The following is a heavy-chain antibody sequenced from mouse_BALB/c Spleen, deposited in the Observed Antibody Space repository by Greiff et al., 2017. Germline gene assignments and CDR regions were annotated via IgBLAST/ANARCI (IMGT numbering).Heavy chain of an antibody. CDR1: GYTFTDYN. CDR3: ARGGQLGLLAWFAY. CDR2: IYPYNGGT. D-gene: IGHD3-2*01. J-gene: IGHJ3*01. Sequence: DVQLQESGPELVKPGASVKISCKASGYTFTDYNMHWVKQSHGKSLEWIGYIYPYNGGTGYNQKFKSKATLTVDNSSSTAYMELRSLTSEDSAVYYCARGGQLGLLAWFAYWGQGTLVTVSA. V-gene: IGHV1S29*02.